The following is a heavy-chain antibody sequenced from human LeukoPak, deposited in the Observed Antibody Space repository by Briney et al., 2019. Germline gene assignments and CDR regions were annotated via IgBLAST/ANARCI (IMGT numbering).Heavy chain of an antibody. Sequence: GGSLRLYCAASGFTFSSYSMNWVRQAPGKGLEWVSSISSSSYIYYADSVKGRFTISRDNAKNSLYLQMNSLRAEDTAVYYCARDYYDILTGYEGAFDIWGQGTMVTVSS. D-gene: IGHD3-9*01. CDR3: ARDYYDILTGYEGAFDI. CDR2: ISSSSYI. CDR1: GFTFSSYS. J-gene: IGHJ3*02. V-gene: IGHV3-21*01.